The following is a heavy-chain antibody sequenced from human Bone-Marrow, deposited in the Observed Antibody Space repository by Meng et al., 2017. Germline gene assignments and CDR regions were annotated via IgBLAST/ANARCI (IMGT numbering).Heavy chain of an antibody. Sequence: GESLKISCAAAGFTFSSYAMHWGRQAPGKGLEWVAVISYDGSNKYYADSVKGRFTISRDNSKNTLYLQMNSLRAEDTAVYYCARASHYYDSSGYYVFDYWGQGTLVTVSS. CDR3: ARASHYYDSSGYYVFDY. V-gene: IGHV3-30*01. CDR1: GFTFSSYA. CDR2: ISYDGSNK. D-gene: IGHD3-22*01. J-gene: IGHJ4*02.